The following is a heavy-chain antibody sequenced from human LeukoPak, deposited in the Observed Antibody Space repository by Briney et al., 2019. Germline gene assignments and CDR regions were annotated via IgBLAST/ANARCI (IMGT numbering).Heavy chain of an antibody. V-gene: IGHV4-39*07. J-gene: IGHJ4*02. Sequence: SETLSLTCTVSGGSLSSSSPYWGWIRQPPGKGLEWIGSMYYRRSTHQNPSLKSRVTISVDTSKNQFSLKLSSVTAADTAVYYCATTTIRLGYWGQGTLVTVSS. CDR3: ATTTIRLGY. CDR2: MYYRRST. CDR1: GGSLSSSSPY. D-gene: IGHD1-26*01.